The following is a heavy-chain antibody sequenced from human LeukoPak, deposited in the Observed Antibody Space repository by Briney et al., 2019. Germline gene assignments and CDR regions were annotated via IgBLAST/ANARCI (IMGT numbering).Heavy chain of an antibody. Sequence: GGSLRLSCAASGFTFSSYAMSWVRQAPGKGLEWVSGISGSGGSTYCADSVKGRFTISRDNSKNTLYLQMNSLRAEEMAVYYCAKGGAKYCSSTSCYLMDVWGKGTTVTVSS. D-gene: IGHD2-2*01. CDR3: AKGGAKYCSSTSCYLMDV. V-gene: IGHV3-23*01. J-gene: IGHJ6*04. CDR2: ISGSGGST. CDR1: GFTFSSYA.